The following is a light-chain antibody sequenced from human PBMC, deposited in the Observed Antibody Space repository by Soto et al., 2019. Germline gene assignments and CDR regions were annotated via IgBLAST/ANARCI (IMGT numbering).Light chain of an antibody. CDR1: QGIRND. CDR2: AAS. CDR3: LQTYNLPRT. V-gene: IGKV1-6*01. J-gene: IGKJ1*01. Sequence: AIQMTQSPTSLFASLGDRVTITCRASQGIRNDLGWYQQKPGKAPKLLIYAASSLQDGVPARFSGSGSGTDFTLTISNMQREDFATYYCLQTYNLPRTFGQGTKVDIK.